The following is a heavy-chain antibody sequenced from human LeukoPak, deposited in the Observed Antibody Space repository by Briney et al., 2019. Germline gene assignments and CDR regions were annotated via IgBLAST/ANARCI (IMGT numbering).Heavy chain of an antibody. J-gene: IGHJ3*02. CDR2: FYYSGST. V-gene: IGHV4-59*01. CDR1: GASISSYY. D-gene: IGHD1-14*01. Sequence: PSETLSLTCTVSGASISSYYWSWIRQPPGKGLEWVGSFYYSGSTNYNPSLKGRVTISVDTSKNQLSRKLTSVTAADTAIYFCAGESPTGRDAFDIWGQGTMVTVSS. CDR3: AGESPTGRDAFDI.